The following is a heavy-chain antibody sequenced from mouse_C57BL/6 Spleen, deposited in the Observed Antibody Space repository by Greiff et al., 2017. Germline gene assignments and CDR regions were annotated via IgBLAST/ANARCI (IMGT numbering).Heavy chain of an antibody. J-gene: IGHJ3*01. CDR1: GYTFTSYT. CDR3: ARDSRYSNYEGCAY. CDR2: INPSSGYT. V-gene: IGHV1-4*01. Sequence: VQLQQSGAELARPGASVKMSCKASGYTFTSYTMHWVKQRPGQGLEWIGYINPSSGYTTYNQKFKDKATLTADKSSSTAYLQLSSLTSEDSAVYYCARDSRYSNYEGCAYWGQGTLVTVSA. D-gene: IGHD2-5*01.